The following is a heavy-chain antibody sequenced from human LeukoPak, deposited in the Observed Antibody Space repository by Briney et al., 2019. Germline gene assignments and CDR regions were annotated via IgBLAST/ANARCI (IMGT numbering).Heavy chain of an antibody. D-gene: IGHD3-22*01. CDR2: VDYSGST. CDR1: GAPLNNYY. J-gene: IGHJ4*02. V-gene: IGHV4-59*01. Sequence: PSETLSLTCTVSGAPLNNYYWNWVRQPPGKELEWIGNVDYSGSTRYNPSLKSRVTISLDTSKNQLSLKLSSVTAADTAVYFCARRGYFDGSGLDHWGQGTLVTVSS. CDR3: ARRGYFDGSGLDH.